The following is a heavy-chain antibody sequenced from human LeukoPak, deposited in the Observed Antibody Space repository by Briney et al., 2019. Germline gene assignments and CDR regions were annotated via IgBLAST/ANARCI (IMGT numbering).Heavy chain of an antibody. V-gene: IGHV3-48*04. J-gene: IGHJ4*02. CDR2: ISSSSSTV. CDR1: GFTFSRYS. D-gene: IGHD4-17*01. Sequence: GGSLRLSCAASGFTFSRYSMNWVRQAPGKGLEWVSYISSSSSTVYYADSLKGRFTISRDNAKNSLYLQMNSLRAEDTAVYYCAREAWGTVTDYWGLGTLVTVSS. CDR3: AREAWGTVTDY.